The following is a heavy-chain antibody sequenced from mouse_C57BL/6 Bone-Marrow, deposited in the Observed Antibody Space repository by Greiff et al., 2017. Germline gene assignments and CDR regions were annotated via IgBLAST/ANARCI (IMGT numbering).Heavy chain of an antibody. D-gene: IGHD2-3*01. J-gene: IGHJ2*01. CDR1: GYTFTNYW. Sequence: VQLKESGAELVRPGTSVKMSCKASGYTFTNYWIGWAKQRPGHGLEWIGDIYPGGGYTNYNEKFKGKATLTADKSSSTAYMQFSSLTSEDSAIYYCARWRWLLWDYWGQGTTLTVSS. CDR2: IYPGGGYT. CDR3: ARWRWLLWDY. V-gene: IGHV1-63*01.